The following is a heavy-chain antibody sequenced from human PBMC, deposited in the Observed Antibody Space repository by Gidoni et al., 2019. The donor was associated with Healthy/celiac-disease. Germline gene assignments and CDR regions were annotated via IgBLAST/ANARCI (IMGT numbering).Heavy chain of an antibody. CDR3: ARGGRGYSRRYGMDV. CDR2: INHSGST. V-gene: IGHV4-34*01. D-gene: IGHD2-15*01. Sequence: QAQLQQGGAGPLKSSETPCLTCAVYGGSFRGYYWSWLRQPPGKGLVWIGEINHSGSTNYNPSLKSRVTISVVTSKNQFSLKLSSVTAADTAVYYCARGGRGYSRRYGMDVWGQGTTVTVSS. J-gene: IGHJ6*02. CDR1: GGSFRGYY.